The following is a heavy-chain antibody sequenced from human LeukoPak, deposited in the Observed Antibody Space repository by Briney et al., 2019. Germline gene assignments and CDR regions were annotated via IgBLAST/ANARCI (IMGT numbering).Heavy chain of an antibody. D-gene: IGHD2-21*01. Sequence: PSETLSLTCSVSGGAISSGPYFWSWIRQSPGQGLEWIVYIWPSGSTNYNPSLSGRVAISLDKSRNHFTLLVTAVTAADPAFYYCARKGPEHLPTYFDPWGRGILVTVSS. CDR1: GGAISSGPYF. V-gene: IGHV4-30-2*06. CDR2: IWPSGST. J-gene: IGHJ4*02. CDR3: ARKGPEHLPTYFDP.